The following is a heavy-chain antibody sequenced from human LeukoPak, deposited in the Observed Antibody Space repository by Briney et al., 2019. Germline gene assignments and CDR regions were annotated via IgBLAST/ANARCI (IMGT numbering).Heavy chain of an antibody. CDR2: INPNSGGT. V-gene: IGHV1-2*02. J-gene: IGHJ4*02. Sequence: ASVKASCKATGYTFTGYYMHWVRQAPGQGLEWMGWINPNSGGTNYAQKFQGRVTMTRDTSISTAYMELSRLRSDDTAVYYCARGRYYYGSGSSFDYWGQGTLVTVSS. CDR3: ARGRYYYGSGSSFDY. D-gene: IGHD3-10*01. CDR1: GYTFTGYY.